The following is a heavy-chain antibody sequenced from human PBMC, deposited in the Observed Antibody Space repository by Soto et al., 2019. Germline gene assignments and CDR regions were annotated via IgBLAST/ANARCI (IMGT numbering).Heavy chain of an antibody. V-gene: IGHV3-21*01. J-gene: IGHJ5*02. CDR1: GFTFSSYS. Sequence: VGSLRLSCAASGFTFSSYSMNWVRQAPGKGLEWVSSISSSSSYIYYADSVKGRFTISRDNAKNSLYLQMNSLRAEDTAVYYCARVSSGSNWFDPWGQGTLVTVSS. D-gene: IGHD6-19*01. CDR3: ARVSSGSNWFDP. CDR2: ISSSSSYI.